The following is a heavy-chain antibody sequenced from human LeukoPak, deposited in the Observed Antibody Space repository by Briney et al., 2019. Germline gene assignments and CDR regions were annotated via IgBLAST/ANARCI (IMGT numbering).Heavy chain of an antibody. Sequence: GGSLRLSCAASGFTFSSYAMSWVRQAPGKGLEWVSAISGSGGSTYYADSVKGRFTISRDNSKNTLYLQMNSLRAEDTAVYYCAKDFGRSIVVVPAAFYDAFDIWGQGTMVTVSS. J-gene: IGHJ3*02. CDR1: GFTFSSYA. CDR2: ISGSGGST. V-gene: IGHV3-23*01. CDR3: AKDFGRSIVVVPAAFYDAFDI. D-gene: IGHD2-2*01.